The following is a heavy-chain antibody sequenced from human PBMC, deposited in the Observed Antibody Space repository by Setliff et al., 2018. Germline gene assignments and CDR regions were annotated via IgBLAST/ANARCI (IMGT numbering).Heavy chain of an antibody. CDR1: GGSIAGSTYY. CDR2: IYYSGNT. V-gene: IGHV4-39*01. CDR3: ARTGTYRYFDY. D-gene: IGHD1-1*01. Sequence: SETLSLTCNVSGGSIAGSTYYWGWIRQPPGKGLEWIGRIYYSGNTYYNSSLRSRVTISVDTSKNQFSLKLNSVTAADTAVYYCARTGTYRYFDYWGQGTLVTVSS. J-gene: IGHJ4*02.